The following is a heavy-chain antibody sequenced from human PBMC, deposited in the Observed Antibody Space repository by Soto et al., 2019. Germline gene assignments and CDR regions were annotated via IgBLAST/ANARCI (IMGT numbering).Heavy chain of an antibody. Sequence: PSETLSLTCTVSGGSISSYYWSWIRQPPGKGLEWIGYIYYSGSTNYNPSLKSRVTISVDTSKNQFSLKLSSVTAADTAVYYCARQKVDDILTGYLTRAFDIWGQGTMVTVSS. J-gene: IGHJ3*02. CDR2: IYYSGST. CDR1: GGSISSYY. CDR3: ARQKVDDILTGYLTRAFDI. D-gene: IGHD3-9*01. V-gene: IGHV4-59*08.